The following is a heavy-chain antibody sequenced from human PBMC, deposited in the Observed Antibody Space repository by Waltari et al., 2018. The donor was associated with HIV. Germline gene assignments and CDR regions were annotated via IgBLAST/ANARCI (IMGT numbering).Heavy chain of an antibody. Sequence: EVHLVESGGGPVQPGGSLRLSCAASGFTFSTYGMNWVRQAPGKGLEWISYISSTSTTIFYADPVKGRFTISRDNAKNSLDLQMNNLRAEDTAVYYCARDITLTPGPDYWGQGTLVTVSS. CDR2: ISSTSTTI. CDR1: GFTFSTYG. J-gene: IGHJ4*02. CDR3: ARDITLTPGPDY. D-gene: IGHD3-16*01. V-gene: IGHV3-48*01.